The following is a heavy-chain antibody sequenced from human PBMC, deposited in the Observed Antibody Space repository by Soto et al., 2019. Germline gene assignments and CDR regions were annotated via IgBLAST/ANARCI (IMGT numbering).Heavy chain of an antibody. CDR2: INPNSGGT. CDR1: GYTFTGYY. D-gene: IGHD3-10*01. CDR3: ARSGEEYATHLDYYYYYGMDV. Sequence: QVQLLQSGAEVKKPGASVKVSCKASGYTFTGYYMHWVRQAPGQGLEWMGWINPNSGGTNYAQKFQGWVTMTRDTSISTAYMELSRLRSDDTAVYYCARSGEEYATHLDYYYYYGMDVWGQGTTVTVSS. V-gene: IGHV1-2*04. J-gene: IGHJ6*02.